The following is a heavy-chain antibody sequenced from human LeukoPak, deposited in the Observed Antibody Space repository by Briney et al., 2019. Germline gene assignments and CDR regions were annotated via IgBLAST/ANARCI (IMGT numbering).Heavy chain of an antibody. D-gene: IGHD1-14*01. V-gene: IGHV3-7*01. CDR3: ARDVAYNAFDY. Sequence: GGSLRLSCAASGFQFSTSWMTWVRQAPGKGLEWVANIKPDGSAKNYVGFVQGRFTTSRDNPGNSVYLQMRSLRADDTALYFCARDVAYNAFDYWGQGTLVTVSS. CDR2: IKPDGSAK. CDR1: GFQFSTSW. J-gene: IGHJ4*02.